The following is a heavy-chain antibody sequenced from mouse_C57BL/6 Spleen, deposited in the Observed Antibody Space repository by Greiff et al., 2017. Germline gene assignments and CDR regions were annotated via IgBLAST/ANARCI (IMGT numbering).Heavy chain of an antibody. CDR3: AKTFYDGYPYYAMDY. CDR2: IWRGGST. CDR1: GFSLTSYG. Sequence: QVQLKESGPGLVQPSQSLSITCTVSGFSLTSYGVHWVRQSPGKGLEWLGVIWRGGSTDYNAAFMSRLSITKDNSKSQVFFKMNSLQADDTAIYDCAKTFYDGYPYYAMDYWGQGTSVTVSS. J-gene: IGHJ4*01. V-gene: IGHV2-5*01. D-gene: IGHD2-3*01.